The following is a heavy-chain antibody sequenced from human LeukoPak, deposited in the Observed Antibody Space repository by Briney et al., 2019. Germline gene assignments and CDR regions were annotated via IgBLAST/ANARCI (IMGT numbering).Heavy chain of an antibody. CDR1: GFTFSTYW. V-gene: IGHV3-74*01. D-gene: IGHD3-10*01. CDR2: IDPDGRTT. J-gene: IGHJ4*02. Sequence: GGSLRLSCAASGFTFSTYWMHWVRQAPGKGLVWVSRIDPDGRTTNYADSVKGRFTISRDNAKNTLYLQMNSLRAEDTAVYYCTTVRGSDFWGQGTMVTASS. CDR3: TTVRGSDF.